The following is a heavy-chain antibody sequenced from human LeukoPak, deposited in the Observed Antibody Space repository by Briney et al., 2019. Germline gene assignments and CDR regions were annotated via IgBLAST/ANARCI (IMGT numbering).Heavy chain of an antibody. V-gene: IGHV3-7*01. CDR1: GFTFSNYW. J-gene: IGHJ4*02. Sequence: GSLRLSCAASGFTFSNYWMTWVRQAPGKGPEWVANIRQDGSETNYVDSVRGRFTIARDNTKNSLYLQMTSLRDEDTAVYYCASRAGKPGNTPWCFDYWGQGALVTVSS. CDR2: IRQDGSET. D-gene: IGHD1-7*01. CDR3: ASRAGKPGNTPWCFDY.